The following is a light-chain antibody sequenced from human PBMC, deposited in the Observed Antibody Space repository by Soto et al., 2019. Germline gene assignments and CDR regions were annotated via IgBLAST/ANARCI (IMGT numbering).Light chain of an antibody. Sequence: EIVMTQSPATLPVSPGERATLSCRASQSVSSSLAWYQQRPGQVPRLLIYGASTRATGIPARFSGSGSGTEFNLTISSLQSEDLAIYYCQQYYNWPPWTFGQGTKVEIK. J-gene: IGKJ1*01. V-gene: IGKV3D-15*01. CDR3: QQYYNWPPWT. CDR2: GAS. CDR1: QSVSSS.